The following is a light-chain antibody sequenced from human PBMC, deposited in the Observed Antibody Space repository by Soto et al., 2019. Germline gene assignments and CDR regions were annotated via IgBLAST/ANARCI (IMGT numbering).Light chain of an antibody. Sequence: EIVMTQSPATLSVSPGERATLSCRASQSVSSNLAWYQQKPGQAPRLLIYGASTRANGIPARFSGSGSGTEFTLTICSLQSEDFAVYYCQQYNNWPLTFGGGTQVEIK. CDR2: GAS. V-gene: IGKV3-15*01. CDR3: QQYNNWPLT. J-gene: IGKJ4*01. CDR1: QSVSSN.